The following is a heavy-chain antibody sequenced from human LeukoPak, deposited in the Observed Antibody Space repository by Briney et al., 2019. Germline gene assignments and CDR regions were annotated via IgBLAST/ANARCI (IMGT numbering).Heavy chain of an antibody. V-gene: IGHV3-23*01. J-gene: IGHJ4*02. D-gene: IGHD6-19*01. CDR2: IGGSGDKM. CDR3: VRRGDASSGWGDHDY. CDR1: GFTFNRNA. Sequence: GGSLRLSCAASGFTFNRNAISWVRQAPGKGLEWVSTIGGSGDKMFYADSVKGRFTISRDNSKNMLHLRMSSLTGEDTALYYCVRRGDASSGWGDHDYWGQGALVTVSS.